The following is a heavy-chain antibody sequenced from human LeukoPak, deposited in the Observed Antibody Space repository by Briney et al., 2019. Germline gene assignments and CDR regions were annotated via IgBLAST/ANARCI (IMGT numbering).Heavy chain of an antibody. D-gene: IGHD3-22*01. Sequence: ASVKVSCKASGYTFTGYYMHWVRPAPGQGLEWMGWINPNSGGTNYAQKFQGRVTMTRDTSISTAYMELSRLRSDDTAVYYCARVWDYYDSSGYNPLDYWGQGTLVTVSS. CDR3: ARVWDYYDSSGYNPLDY. CDR2: INPNSGGT. V-gene: IGHV1-2*02. J-gene: IGHJ4*02. CDR1: GYTFTGYY.